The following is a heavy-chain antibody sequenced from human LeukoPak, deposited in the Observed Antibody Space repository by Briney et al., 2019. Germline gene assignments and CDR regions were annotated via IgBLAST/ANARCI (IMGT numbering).Heavy chain of an antibody. D-gene: IGHD5-12*01. CDR3: TTDLLGSSGYDLYYYYYGMDV. CDR1: GFTFSNAW. J-gene: IGHJ6*02. Sequence: AGGPLRLSCAASGFTFSNAWMSWVRQAPGKGLEWVGRIKSKTDGGTTDYAAPVKGRFTISRDDSKNTLYLQMNSLKTEDTAVYYCTTDLLGSSGYDLYYYYYGMDVWGQGTTVTVSS. CDR2: IKSKTDGGTT. V-gene: IGHV3-15*01.